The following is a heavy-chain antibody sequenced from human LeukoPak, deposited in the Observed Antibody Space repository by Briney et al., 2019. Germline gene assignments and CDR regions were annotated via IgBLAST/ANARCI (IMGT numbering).Heavy chain of an antibody. CDR3: ARGPDGYNYPNYFDY. CDR1: GFTFSDYY. J-gene: IGHJ4*02. CDR2: ISSSGSTI. Sequence: GGSLRLSCAASGFTFSDYYMSWIRQAPGKGLEWVSYISSSGSTIYYADSVKGRSTISRDNAKNSLYLQMNSLRAEDTAVYYCARGPDGYNYPNYFDYWGQGTLVTVSS. V-gene: IGHV3-11*04. D-gene: IGHD5-24*01.